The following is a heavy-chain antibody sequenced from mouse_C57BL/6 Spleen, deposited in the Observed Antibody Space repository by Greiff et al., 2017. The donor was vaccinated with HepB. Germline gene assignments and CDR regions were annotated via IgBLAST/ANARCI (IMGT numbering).Heavy chain of an antibody. CDR1: GYTFTSYW. V-gene: IGHV1-55*01. CDR3: ARSDTTVSYYAMDY. CDR2: IYPGSGST. Sequence: QVQLQQPGAELVKPGASVKMSCKASGYTFTSYWITWVKQRPGQGLEWIGDIYPGSGSTNYNEKFKSKATLTVDTSSNTADMQLSSLTSEDSAVYYCARSDTTVSYYAMDYWGQGTSVTVSS. D-gene: IGHD1-1*01. J-gene: IGHJ4*01.